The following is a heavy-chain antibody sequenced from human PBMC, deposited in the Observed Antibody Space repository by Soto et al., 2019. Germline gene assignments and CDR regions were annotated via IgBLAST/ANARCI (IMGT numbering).Heavy chain of an antibody. CDR1: GFTFSSYA. D-gene: IGHD4-4*01. J-gene: IGHJ4*02. CDR2: ISGSGGST. V-gene: IGHV3-23*01. CDR3: AKVLLPKHNYAEY. Sequence: EVQLLESGGGLVQPGGSLRLSCAASGFTFSSYAMSWVRQAPGKGLEWVSAISGSGGSTYYADSVKGRFTISRDNSKNTLYLQLSSLRAEDTAVYYCAKVLLPKHNYAEYGGQATLVTVSS.